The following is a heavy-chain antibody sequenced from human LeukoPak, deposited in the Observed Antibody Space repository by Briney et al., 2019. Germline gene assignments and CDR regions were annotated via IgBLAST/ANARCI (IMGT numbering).Heavy chain of an antibody. V-gene: IGHV3-7*04. D-gene: IGHD6-19*01. CDR1: GFTFSSHW. CDR2: IDQGASKK. J-gene: IGHJ6*02. CDR3: AKAQAGHGPSYGMDV. Sequence: GGSLRLSCAGSGFTFSSHWMNWVRQAPGKGLEWVANIDQGASKKYYVDSVKGRFTISRDNSKNTLYLQMNSLRAEDTAVYYCAKAQAGHGPSYGMDVWGQGTTVTVSS.